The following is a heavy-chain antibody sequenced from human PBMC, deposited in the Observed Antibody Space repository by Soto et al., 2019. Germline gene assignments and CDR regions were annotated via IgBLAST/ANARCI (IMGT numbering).Heavy chain of an antibody. CDR3: ARDKYGGRYYFDY. V-gene: IGHV1-2*04. CDR1: GYTFTAYY. Sequence: QVQLVQSGAEVKKPGASVKVSCKASGYTFTAYYMHWVRQAPGQGLEWMGWIDPYSGGTNYAQKFQGWVTMTRDTSISTAYMELSRLRSDDTAVYYCARDKYGGRYYFDYWGQGTLVTVSS. CDR2: IDPYSGGT. J-gene: IGHJ4*02. D-gene: IGHD2-15*01.